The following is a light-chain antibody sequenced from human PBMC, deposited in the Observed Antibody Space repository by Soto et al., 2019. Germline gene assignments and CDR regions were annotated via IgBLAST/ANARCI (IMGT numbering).Light chain of an antibody. CDR3: QQTLSFTPP. V-gene: IGKV1-12*01. CDR2: TGS. CDR1: QAIDSW. J-gene: IGKJ1*01. Sequence: DIQMTQSPSSVSASVGDRVTITCRASQAIDSWLAWYQQKPGEAPKLLIFTGSLLHSGVPPRFSGSGSGTDFTLTISSLQPEDFATYYCQQTLSFTPPFGQVTKVDIX.